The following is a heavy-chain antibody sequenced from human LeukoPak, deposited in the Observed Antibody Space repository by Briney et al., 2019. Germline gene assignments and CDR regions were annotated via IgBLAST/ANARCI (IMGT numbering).Heavy chain of an antibody. J-gene: IGHJ4*02. V-gene: IGHV3-48*02. D-gene: IGHD3-22*01. CDR1: GFIFSSYS. Sequence: GGSLTLSCAASGFIFSSYSMKWVRQAPGKGGEWVSFISRGNYTIFYADSVKGRFTISRDNATNSLYLQMNSLRDEDTAVYYCARDNVRAWDSSGSEGLDPSDYWGQGTLVTVSS. CDR3: ARDNVRAWDSSGSEGLDPSDY. CDR2: ISRGNYTI.